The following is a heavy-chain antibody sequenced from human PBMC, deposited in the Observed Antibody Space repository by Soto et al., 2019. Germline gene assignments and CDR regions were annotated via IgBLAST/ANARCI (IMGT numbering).Heavy chain of an antibody. D-gene: IGHD3-10*01. Sequence: ASVKVSCKVSGYTLTELSMHWVRQAPGKGLEWMGGFDPEDGETIYAQKFQGRVTMTEDTSTDTAYMELSSPRSEDTAVYYCATDSTKGSYYHDAFDIWGQGTMVTVSS. CDR2: FDPEDGET. CDR1: GYTLTELS. V-gene: IGHV1-24*01. J-gene: IGHJ3*02. CDR3: ATDSTKGSYYHDAFDI.